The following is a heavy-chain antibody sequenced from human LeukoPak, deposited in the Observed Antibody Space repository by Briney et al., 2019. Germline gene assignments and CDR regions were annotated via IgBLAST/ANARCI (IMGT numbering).Heavy chain of an antibody. CDR1: GFTVSSNY. V-gene: IGHV3-66*01. J-gene: IGHJ4*02. CDR2: IYSGGST. Sequence: PGGSLRLSCAASGFTVSSNYMSWVRQAPGKGLEWVSVIYSGGSTYYADSVKGRFTISRDNSKNTLYLQMNSLRAEDTAVYYCAKGIQIVVVINPFDYWGQGTLVTVSS. D-gene: IGHD3-22*01. CDR3: AKGIQIVVVINPFDY.